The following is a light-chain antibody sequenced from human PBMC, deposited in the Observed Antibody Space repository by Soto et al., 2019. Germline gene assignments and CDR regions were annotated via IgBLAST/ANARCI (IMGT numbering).Light chain of an antibody. Sequence: QSVLTQPASVSGAPGQSITISCTGTSSDVVGYNYVSWYQQHPGKAPKLMIYEVSNRPSGVSNRFSGSQSGNTASLTISGLQAEDEADYYCSSYTSSSSLYVFGTGTKLTVL. J-gene: IGLJ1*01. CDR1: SSDVVGYNY. CDR2: EVS. V-gene: IGLV2-14*01. CDR3: SSYTSSSSLYV.